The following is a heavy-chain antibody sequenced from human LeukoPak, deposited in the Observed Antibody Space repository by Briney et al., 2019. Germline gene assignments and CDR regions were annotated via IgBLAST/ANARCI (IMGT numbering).Heavy chain of an antibody. CDR2: MYHSGST. CDR3: ARVADSSGYRGPYYFDY. J-gene: IGHJ4*02. CDR1: GGSISSSNW. V-gene: IGHV4-4*02. Sequence: SSETLSPTCAVSGGSISSSNWWSWVRQPPGKGLEWIGEMYHSGSTNYNPSLMSRVTISVDKSKNQFSLKLSSVTAADTAVYYCARVADSSGYRGPYYFDYWGQGTLVTVSS. D-gene: IGHD3-22*01.